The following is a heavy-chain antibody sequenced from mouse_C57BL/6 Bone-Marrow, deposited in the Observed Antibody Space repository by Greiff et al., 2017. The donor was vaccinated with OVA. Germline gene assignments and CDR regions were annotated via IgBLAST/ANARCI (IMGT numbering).Heavy chain of an antibody. J-gene: IGHJ1*03. Sequence: VQLQQSGPELVKPGASVKISCKASGYSFTGYYMNWVKQSPEKSLEWIGEINPSTGGTTYNQKFKAKATLTVDKSSSTAYMQLKSLTSEDSAVYYCGHWYFDVWGTGTTVTVSS. CDR2: INPSTGGT. CDR3: GHWYFDV. CDR1: GYSFTGYY. V-gene: IGHV1-42*01.